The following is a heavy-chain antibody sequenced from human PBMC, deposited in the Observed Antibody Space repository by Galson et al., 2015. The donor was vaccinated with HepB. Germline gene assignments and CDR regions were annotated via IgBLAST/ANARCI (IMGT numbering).Heavy chain of an antibody. V-gene: IGHV3-23*01. Sequence: SLRLSCAASVVSFSSYAMSWVRQAPGKGLEWVSAISGGGDYTYYADSVKGRFTISRDNSKSTLYLQMSSLRADDTAVYYCAKNLFSNTPRFEWGQGTLVTVSS. CDR1: VVSFSSYA. D-gene: IGHD2/OR15-2a*01. CDR3: AKNLFSNTPRFE. J-gene: IGHJ4*02. CDR2: ISGGGDYT.